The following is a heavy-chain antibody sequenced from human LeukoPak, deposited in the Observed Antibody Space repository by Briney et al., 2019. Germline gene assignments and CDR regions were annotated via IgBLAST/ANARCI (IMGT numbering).Heavy chain of an antibody. CDR2: ISAYNGNT. J-gene: IGHJ4*02. CDR3: TRDGYGSGKGYFDY. CDR1: GYTFTSYG. V-gene: IGHV1-18*01. Sequence: ASVKVSCKASGYTFTSYGISWVRQAPGQGLEWMGWISAYNGNTNYAQKFQGRVTMTTDTSTSTAYMELRSLRSDDTAMYYCTRDGYGSGKGYFDYWGQGSLVTVSS. D-gene: IGHD3-10*01.